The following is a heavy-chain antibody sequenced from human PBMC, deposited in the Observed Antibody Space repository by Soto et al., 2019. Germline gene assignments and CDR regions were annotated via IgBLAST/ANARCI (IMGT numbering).Heavy chain of an antibody. CDR1: GYTFTSYG. CDR3: ARAGSYGDYVGYYYGMDV. V-gene: IGHV1-18*04. D-gene: IGHD4-17*01. J-gene: IGHJ6*02. CDR2: ISAYNGNT. Sequence: GPSVKVSCKASGYTFTSYGISWVRQAPGQGLEWMGWISAYNGNTNYAQKLQGRVTMTTDTSTSTAYMELRSLRSDDTAVYYCARAGSYGDYVGYYYGMDVWGQGTTVTVSS.